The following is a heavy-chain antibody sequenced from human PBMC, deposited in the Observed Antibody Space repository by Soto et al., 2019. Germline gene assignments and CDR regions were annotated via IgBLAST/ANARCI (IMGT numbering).Heavy chain of an antibody. D-gene: IGHD5-12*01. V-gene: IGHV6-1*01. Sequence: SQTLSLPCAISGDSVSSNTASWNWIRQSPSSGLEWLGRTYFRSKWYNDYAVSVKSRIIINPDTSNNQFSLQLNSVTPEDTAVYFCAKGDNLGPKTGYAFDPWGQGIMVTVS. J-gene: IGHJ5*02. CDR1: GDSVSSNTAS. CDR2: TYFRSKWYN. CDR3: AKGDNLGPKTGYAFDP.